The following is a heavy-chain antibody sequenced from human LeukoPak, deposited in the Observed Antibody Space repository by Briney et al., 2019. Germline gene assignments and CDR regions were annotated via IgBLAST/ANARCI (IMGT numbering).Heavy chain of an antibody. V-gene: IGHV3-7*01. CDR2: INPDESGK. Sequence: GGSLRLSCAASGFTFSSYWMTWVRQAPGKGLEWVGNINPDESGKYYVDSVKGRFTISRDNAKNSLYLQMNSLRAEDTAVYYCARGVSWFDPWGQGTLVTVSS. J-gene: IGHJ5*02. CDR1: GFTFSSYW. CDR3: ARGVSWFDP.